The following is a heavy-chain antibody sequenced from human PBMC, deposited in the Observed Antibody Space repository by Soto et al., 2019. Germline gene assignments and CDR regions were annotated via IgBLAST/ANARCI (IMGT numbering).Heavy chain of an antibody. CDR3: ATKTADTSMLEGPFDY. J-gene: IGHJ4*02. CDR1: GFTFSTYN. D-gene: IGHD5-18*01. Sequence: DVQLVESGGGLVKPGGSLRLSCAASGFTFSTYNMNWVRQAPGKGLEWVSSISSTSSYIYYADSLKGRFTISRDNAKTSLYLQMNSLRAEDKAVYYCATKTADTSMLEGPFDYWGQGTLVTVSS. CDR2: ISSTSSYI. V-gene: IGHV3-21*01.